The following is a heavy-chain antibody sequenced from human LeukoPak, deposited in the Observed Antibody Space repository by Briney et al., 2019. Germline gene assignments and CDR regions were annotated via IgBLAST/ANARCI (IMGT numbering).Heavy chain of an antibody. J-gene: IGHJ4*02. Sequence: SETLSLTCTVSGGSITGYYWNWIRQPAGQGLEWLGRVYSSGVGNYNPSLTSRVTMSIDTSKNQFSLKLTSLTAADTAVYYCAREEFLHEIDSSGYFVYWGQGTLVTVSS. V-gene: IGHV4-4*07. CDR3: AREEFLHEIDSSGYFVY. CDR2: VYSSGVG. CDR1: GGSITGYY. D-gene: IGHD3-22*01.